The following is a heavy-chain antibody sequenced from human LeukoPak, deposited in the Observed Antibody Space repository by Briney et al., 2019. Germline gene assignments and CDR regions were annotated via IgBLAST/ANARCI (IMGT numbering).Heavy chain of an antibody. V-gene: IGHV3-30*03. CDR3: ARAKYSYGSALDY. J-gene: IGHJ4*02. D-gene: IGHD5-18*01. CDR1: GFTFSSYG. CDR2: ISYDGSNK. Sequence: PGRSLRPSCAASGFTFSSYGMHWVRQAPGKGPEWVAVISYDGSNKYYADSVKGRFTISRDNSKNTLYLQMNSLRAEDTAVYYCARAKYSYGSALDYWGQGTLVTVSS.